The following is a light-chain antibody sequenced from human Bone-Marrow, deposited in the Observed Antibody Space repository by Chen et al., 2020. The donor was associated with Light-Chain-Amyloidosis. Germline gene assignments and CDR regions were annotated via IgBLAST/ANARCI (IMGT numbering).Light chain of an antibody. CDR3: SSYTSSSTLV. CDR1: SSDVGGYNY. Sequence: QSALTQPASVSGSPGQSITISCTGTSSDVGGYNYVSWYQQHPGKAPKLMIYDVSTRPSGVSSRFSGSKSGNTASLTISGLQAEDGADYYCSSYTSSSTLVFGGGTKLTVL. J-gene: IGLJ3*02. CDR2: DVS. V-gene: IGLV2-14*01.